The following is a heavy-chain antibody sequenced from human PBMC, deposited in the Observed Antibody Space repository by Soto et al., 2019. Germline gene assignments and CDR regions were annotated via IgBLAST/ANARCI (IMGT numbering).Heavy chain of an antibody. Sequence: PGGSLRLSCAASGFKFSSYAMSWVRQAPGKGLEWVSLISATGGGTYYADSVKGRFTISRDNSDNTLYLQVHSLRAEDTAVYYCAKDRRAGGNSAFYFDFCGQGAQVTV. CDR2: ISATGGGT. V-gene: IGHV3-23*01. CDR3: AKDRRAGGNSAFYFDF. CDR1: GFKFSSYA. J-gene: IGHJ4*02. D-gene: IGHD3-16*01.